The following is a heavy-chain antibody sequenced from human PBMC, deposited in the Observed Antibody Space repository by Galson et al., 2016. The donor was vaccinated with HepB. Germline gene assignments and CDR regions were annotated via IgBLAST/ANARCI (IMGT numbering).Heavy chain of an antibody. CDR3: ARDVLRYFDWLLSYGMDV. CDR2: IWYDGSNK. V-gene: IGHV3-30*19. Sequence: SLRLSCAASGFTFSSYGMHWVRQAPGKGLEWVAIIWYDGSNKYYADSVKGRFTISRDNSKNTLYVQLNSLRVEDTAVYYCARDVLRYFDWLLSYGMDVWGQGTTVTVSS. D-gene: IGHD3-9*01. CDR1: GFTFSSYG. J-gene: IGHJ6*02.